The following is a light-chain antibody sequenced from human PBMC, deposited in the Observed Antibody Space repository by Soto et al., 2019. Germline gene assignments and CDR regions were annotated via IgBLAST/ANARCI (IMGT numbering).Light chain of an antibody. V-gene: IGKV1-5*01. CDR1: QSLTGR. CDR2: DVS. J-gene: IGKJ1*01. Sequence: DIQMTQSPSTLSASIGDRVTLTCRASQSLTGRLAWYQQKPGRPPKLLIYDVSILESGVPSRFRGSGSGTEFTLTISSLRSEDSAIYYCQQYFEWPPMTFGHGTKVEI. CDR3: QQYFEWPPMT.